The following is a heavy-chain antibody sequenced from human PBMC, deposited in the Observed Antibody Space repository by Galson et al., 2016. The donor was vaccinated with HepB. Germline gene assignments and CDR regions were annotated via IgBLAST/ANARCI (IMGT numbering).Heavy chain of an antibody. V-gene: IGHV1-69*13. Sequence: SVKVSCTASGGAFSSYAISWVRQAPGQGLEWMGGITPIFGTTNYAQRFQGRITITADESTSTAYMELSSLRSEDTAVYYCARDSAVGATEFYFGMDVWGQGTTVTVSS. J-gene: IGHJ6*02. D-gene: IGHD1-26*01. CDR3: ARDSAVGATEFYFGMDV. CDR1: GGAFSSYA. CDR2: ITPIFGTT.